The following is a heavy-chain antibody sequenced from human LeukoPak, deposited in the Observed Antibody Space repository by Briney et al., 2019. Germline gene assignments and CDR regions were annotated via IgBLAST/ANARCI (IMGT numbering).Heavy chain of an antibody. CDR2: ISYDGSNK. CDR1: GFTFSSYA. J-gene: IGHJ4*02. CDR3: GRDGDYKMATIPEY. V-gene: IGHV3-30-3*01. Sequence: GRSLRLSCAASGFTFSSYAMHWVRQAPGKGLEWVAVISYDGSNKYYADSVKGRFTISRDNSKNTLYLQMNSLRAEDTAVYFCGRDGDYKMATIPEYWGQGTLVTVSS. D-gene: IGHD5-24*01.